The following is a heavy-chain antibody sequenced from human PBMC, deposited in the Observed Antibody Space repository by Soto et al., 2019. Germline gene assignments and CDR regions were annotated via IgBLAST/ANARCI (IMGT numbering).Heavy chain of an antibody. J-gene: IGHJ6*02. Sequence: PSETLSLTCTVSGGSISSYYWSWIRQPPGKGLEWIGYIYYSGSTNYNPSLKSRVTISVDTSKNQFSLKLSSVTAADTAVYYCARAPSVHDFWSGYNGPYGMDVWGQGTTVTGSS. D-gene: IGHD3-3*01. CDR1: GGSISSYY. CDR2: IYYSGST. CDR3: ARAPSVHDFWSGYNGPYGMDV. V-gene: IGHV4-59*01.